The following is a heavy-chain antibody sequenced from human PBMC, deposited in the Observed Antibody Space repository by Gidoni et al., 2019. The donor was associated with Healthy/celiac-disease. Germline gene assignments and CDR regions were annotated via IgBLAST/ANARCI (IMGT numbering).Heavy chain of an antibody. CDR3: ARDPDYYDSSGVSNRGFQH. CDR1: GGPFSSYA. V-gene: IGHV1-69*01. J-gene: IGHJ1*01. D-gene: IGHD3-22*01. CDR2: IIPIFGTA. Sequence: QVQLVQSGAEVKKPGSSVTLSCKASGGPFSSYAISWVRQAPGQGLEWMGGIIPIFGTANYAQKFQGRVTITADESTSTAYMELSSLRSEDTAVYYCARDPDYYDSSGVSNRGFQHWGQGTLVTVSS.